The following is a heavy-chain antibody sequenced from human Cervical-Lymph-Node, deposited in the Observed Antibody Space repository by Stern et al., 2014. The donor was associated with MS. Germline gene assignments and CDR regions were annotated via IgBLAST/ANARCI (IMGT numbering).Heavy chain of an antibody. V-gene: IGHV3-30*18. CDR2: ISDDEYNK. CDR1: GFPFRNYG. D-gene: IGHD3-10*01. J-gene: IGHJ4*02. CDR3: AKDRGEFYFDY. Sequence: VQLVESGGGVVQPGRSLRLSCAASGFPFRNYGMHWVRQAPGKGLEWVAFISDDEYNKYYADSVKGRFTISRDNSKNTLYLQMSSLRAEDTAVYYCAKDRGEFYFDYWGQGTLVTVSS.